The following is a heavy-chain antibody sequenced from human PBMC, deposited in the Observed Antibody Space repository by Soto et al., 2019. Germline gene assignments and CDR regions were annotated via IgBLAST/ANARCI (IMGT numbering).Heavy chain of an antibody. D-gene: IGHD3-10*01. CDR3: ARTYYYGSGSYGYYYGMDV. CDR1: GGTFSSYA. Sequence: QVQLVQSGAEVKQPGSSVKVSCKASGGTFSSYAISWVRQAPGQGLEWMGGIIPIFGTANYAQKFQGRVTITADESTSTAYMELSSLRSEDTAVYYCARTYYYGSGSYGYYYGMDVWGQGTTFTVSS. V-gene: IGHV1-69*01. J-gene: IGHJ6*02. CDR2: IIPIFGTA.